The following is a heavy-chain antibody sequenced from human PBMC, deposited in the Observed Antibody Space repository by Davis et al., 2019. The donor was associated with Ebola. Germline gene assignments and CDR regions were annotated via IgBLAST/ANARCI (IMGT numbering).Heavy chain of an antibody. Sequence: AASVKVSCKASGGTFSSYTISWVRQAPGQGLEWMGRIIPILGIANYAQKFQGRVTMTTDTYTSTAYMELRSLRSDDTAIYYCARDKTSGDYYYGMDVWGQGTTVTVSS. D-gene: IGHD4-17*01. CDR3: ARDKTSGDYYYGMDV. CDR1: GGTFSSYT. V-gene: IGHV1-69*04. CDR2: IIPILGIA. J-gene: IGHJ6*02.